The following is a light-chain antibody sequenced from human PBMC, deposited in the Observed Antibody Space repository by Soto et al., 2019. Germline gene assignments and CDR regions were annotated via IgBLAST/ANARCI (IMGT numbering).Light chain of an antibody. V-gene: IGLV1-40*01. CDR3: QSYDSSLRGSI. J-gene: IGLJ2*01. CDR1: SSNIGADYD. Sequence: QSVLTQPPSVSGAPGQKVTISCTGSSSNIGADYDVHWYQQLRGTAPKLLIYGNSNRPSGVPDRFSGSKSGTSASLAITGLQTEDEADYYCQSYDSSLRGSIFGGGTKVTVL. CDR2: GNS.